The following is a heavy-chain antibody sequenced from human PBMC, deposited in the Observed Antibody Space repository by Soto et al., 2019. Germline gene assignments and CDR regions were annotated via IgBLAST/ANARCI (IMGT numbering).Heavy chain of an antibody. CDR3: AKQSLSGSYLHPKKNYFDY. V-gene: IGHV3-23*01. J-gene: IGHJ4*02. CDR2: ISGSGGST. CDR1: GFTFSSYA. Sequence: GGSLRLSCAASGFTFSSYAMSWVRQAPGKGLEWVSAISGSGGSTYYADSVKGRFTISRDNSKNTLYLQMNSLRAEDTAVYYCAKQSLSGSYLHPKKNYFDYWGQGTLVTVS. D-gene: IGHD1-26*01.